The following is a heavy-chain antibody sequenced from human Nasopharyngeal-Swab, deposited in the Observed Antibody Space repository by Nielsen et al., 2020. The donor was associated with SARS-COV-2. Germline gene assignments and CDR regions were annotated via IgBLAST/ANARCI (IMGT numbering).Heavy chain of an antibody. Sequence: GESLRLSCAASGFTFSSYSMNWVRQAPGKGLEWVSSISSSSSYIYYADSVKGRFTISRDNAKNSLYLQMNSLRAEDTAVYYCASPATVTTLYDYYYYMDVWGKGTTVTVSS. D-gene: IGHD4-17*01. J-gene: IGHJ6*03. V-gene: IGHV3-21*01. CDR1: GFTFSSYS. CDR3: ASPATVTTLYDYYYYMDV. CDR2: ISSSSSYI.